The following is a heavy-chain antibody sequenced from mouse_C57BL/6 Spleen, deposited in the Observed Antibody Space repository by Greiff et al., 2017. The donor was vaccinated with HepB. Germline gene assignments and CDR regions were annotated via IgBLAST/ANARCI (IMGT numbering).Heavy chain of an antibody. CDR3: ARAGNSNWDYAMDY. Sequence: QVQLKESGPELVKPGASVKLSCKASGYTFTSYDINWVKQRPGQGLEWIGWIYPRDGSTKYNEKFKGKATLTVDTSSSTAYMELHSLTSEDSAVYFCARAGNSNWDYAMDYWGQGTSVTVSS. CDR2: IYPRDGST. CDR1: GYTFTSYD. J-gene: IGHJ4*01. V-gene: IGHV1-85*01. D-gene: IGHD2-5*01.